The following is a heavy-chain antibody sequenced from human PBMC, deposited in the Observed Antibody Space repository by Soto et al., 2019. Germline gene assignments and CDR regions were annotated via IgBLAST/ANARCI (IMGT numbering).Heavy chain of an antibody. J-gene: IGHJ4*02. CDR1: GGSISSYY. CDR3: ARGFRGVYFDF. D-gene: IGHD3-10*01. CDR2: IYYSGST. V-gene: IGHV4-59*08. Sequence: SETLSLTCTVSGGSISSYYWSWIRQPPGKGLEWIGYIYYSGSTYYNPSLKSRLTISIDTSKNQFSLKLSSVTAADTAMYFCARGFRGVYFDFWGQGTLVTVSS.